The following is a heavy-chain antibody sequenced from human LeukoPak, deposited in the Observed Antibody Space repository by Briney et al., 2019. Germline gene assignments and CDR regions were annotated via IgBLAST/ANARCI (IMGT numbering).Heavy chain of an antibody. J-gene: IGHJ6*03. V-gene: IGHV1-2*02. CDR3: ARDMDYYMDV. Sequence: ASVKVSCKASGYTFTGYYMHWVRQAPGQGPEWMGWINPNSGATTYAQKLQGRVSMTRDTSMSTVYMELSRLRSDDTAVYYCARDMDYYMDVWGKGTTVTVSS. CDR1: GYTFTGYY. CDR2: INPNSGAT.